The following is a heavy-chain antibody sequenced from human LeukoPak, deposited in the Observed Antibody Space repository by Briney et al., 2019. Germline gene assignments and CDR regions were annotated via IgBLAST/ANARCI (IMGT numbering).Heavy chain of an antibody. Sequence: GGSLRLSCAGSGFSFSSYGMHWVRQAPGKGLEWMAFIRSDGSNKYYADSVKGRFTISRDNAKNSLYLQMSSLRAEDTALYYCAKDSTPPGDSSGWFDYWGQGTLVTVSS. CDR2: IRSDGSNK. V-gene: IGHV3-30*02. J-gene: IGHJ4*02. CDR1: GFSFSSYG. CDR3: AKDSTPPGDSSGWFDY. D-gene: IGHD6-19*01.